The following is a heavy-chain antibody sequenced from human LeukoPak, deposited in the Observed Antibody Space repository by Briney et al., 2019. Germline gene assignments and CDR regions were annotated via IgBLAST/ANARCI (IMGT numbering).Heavy chain of an antibody. CDR3: ARDNYNRFDP. CDR2: IYYSGST. Sequence: PSETLSLTCTVSGGSISSYYWSWIRQPPGKGLEWIGYIYYSGSTNYNPSLKSRVTISVDTSKNQFSLKLSSVTAADTAVYYCARDNYNRFDPWGQGTLVTVSS. CDR1: GGSISSYY. D-gene: IGHD1-20*01. V-gene: IGHV4-59*01. J-gene: IGHJ5*02.